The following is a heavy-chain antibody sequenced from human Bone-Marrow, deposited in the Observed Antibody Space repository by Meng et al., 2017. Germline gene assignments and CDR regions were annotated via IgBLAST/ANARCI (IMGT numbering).Heavy chain of an antibody. CDR2: IIPIFGTA. J-gene: IGHJ4*02. D-gene: IGHD3-22*01. V-gene: IGHV1-69*05. CDR1: GGTFSSYA. CDR3: ARPDNHRYYYDSSGYYIFDY. Sequence: SVKVSCKASGGTFSSYAISWVRQAPGQGLEWMGGIIPIFGTANYAQKFQGRVTITTDESTSTAYMELSSLRSEDTAVYYCARPDNHRYYYDSSGYYIFDYWGQGTLVTVSS.